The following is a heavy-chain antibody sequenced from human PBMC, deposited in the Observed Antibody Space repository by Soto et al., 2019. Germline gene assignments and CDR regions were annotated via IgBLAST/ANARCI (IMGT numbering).Heavy chain of an antibody. CDR1: GFTFSSYS. V-gene: IGHV3-21*01. CDR3: AREVGDGYNSGTFDY. J-gene: IGHJ4*02. D-gene: IGHD5-12*01. Sequence: EVQLVESGGGLVKPGGSLRLSCAASGFTFSSYSMNWVRQAPGKGLEWVSSISSSSSYIYYADSVKGRFTISRDNAKNSLYLQMNSLRAEDTAVYYCAREVGDGYNSGTFDYWGQGTLVTVSS. CDR2: ISSSSSYI.